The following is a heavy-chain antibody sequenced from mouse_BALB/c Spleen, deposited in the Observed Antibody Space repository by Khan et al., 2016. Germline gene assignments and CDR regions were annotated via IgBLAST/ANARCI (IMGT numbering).Heavy chain of an antibody. J-gene: IGHJ2*01. CDR3: ARSPCYGNFFDY. V-gene: IGHV5-17*02. CDR1: GFTFSSFG. Sequence: EVELVESGGGLVQPGGSRKLSCAASGFTFSSFGMNWVRQAPEKGLEWVAYINSGGKTLYYADTVKGRFTISRDNPKNTLFLQMTSLRSEDTAIYYCARSPCYGNFFDYWGQGTTLTVSS. CDR2: INSGGKTL. D-gene: IGHD2-10*01.